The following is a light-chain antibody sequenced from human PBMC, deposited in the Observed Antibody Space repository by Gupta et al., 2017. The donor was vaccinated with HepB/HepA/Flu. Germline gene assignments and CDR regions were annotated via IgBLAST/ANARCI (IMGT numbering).Light chain of an antibody. CDR1: QRVSSSY. J-gene: IGKJ2*01. CDR3: QQNGSSLLT. CDR2: GAS. V-gene: IGKV3-20*01. Sequence: ESVVTQTPGTLSLSPGERATISCRASQRVSSSYLAWYQQKPGQPPRLLIYGASSRATGIPDRFSGSGSGTDFTLTIXSLQPEDFAVYYCQQNGSSLLTFGXGTKVEIK.